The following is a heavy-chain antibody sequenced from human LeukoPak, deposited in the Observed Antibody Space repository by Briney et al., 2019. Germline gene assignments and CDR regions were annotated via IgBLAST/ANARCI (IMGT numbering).Heavy chain of an antibody. Sequence: QPGASVRLSCAASGFTFSNYAMSWVRQAPGKGLEWVSAITGSGGNTYYADSVKGRFTISRDNSKNAVFLQMNSLRAEDTAVYYCAKWGDYDVLTGYYVSDYWGQGTLITVSS. J-gene: IGHJ4*02. CDR2: ITGSGGNT. CDR1: GFTFSNYA. CDR3: AKWGDYDVLTGYYVSDY. V-gene: IGHV3-23*01. D-gene: IGHD3-9*01.